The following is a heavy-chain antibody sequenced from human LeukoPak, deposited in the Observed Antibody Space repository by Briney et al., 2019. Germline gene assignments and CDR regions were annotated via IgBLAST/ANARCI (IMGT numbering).Heavy chain of an antibody. J-gene: IGHJ4*02. D-gene: IGHD3-16*01. CDR3: ARVSSGGEYFDY. Sequence: PGGSLRLTCAASGFTFSSYGMHWVRQAPGKGLEWVAVIWYDGSNKYYADSVKGRFTISRDNSKNTLYLQMNSLRAEDTAVYYCARVSSGGEYFDYWGQGTLVTVSS. CDR2: IWYDGSNK. CDR1: GFTFSSYG. V-gene: IGHV3-33*01.